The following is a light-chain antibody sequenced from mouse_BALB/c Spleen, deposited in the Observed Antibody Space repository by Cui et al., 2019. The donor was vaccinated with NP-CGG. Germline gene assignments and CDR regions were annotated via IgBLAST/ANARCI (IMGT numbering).Light chain of an antibody. CDR3: ALWYSNHWV. V-gene: IGLV1*01. J-gene: IGLJ1*01. CDR1: TGTVTTSNY. CDR2: GTN. Sequence: VVLTQLSAPTTSPGETVTLTCRSSTGTVTTSNYANWVQEKPDHLFTGLIGGTNNRAPGVPARFSGSLIGDKAALTITGAQTEDEAIYFCALWYSNHWVFGGGTKLTVL.